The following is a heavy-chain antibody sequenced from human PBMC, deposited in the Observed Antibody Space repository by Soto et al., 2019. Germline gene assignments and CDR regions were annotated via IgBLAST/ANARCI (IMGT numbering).Heavy chain of an antibody. CDR3: AGTGTNYYYYGMDV. D-gene: IGHD1-7*01. V-gene: IGHV3-33*01. J-gene: IGHJ6*02. Sequence: GGSLRLSCAASGFTFSGHGMHWVRQAPGKGLEWVAVIWYDGSNKYYADSVKGRFTISRDNSKNTLYLQMNSLRAEDTAVYYCAGTGTNYYYYGMDVWGQGTTVTVSS. CDR1: GFTFSGHG. CDR2: IWYDGSNK.